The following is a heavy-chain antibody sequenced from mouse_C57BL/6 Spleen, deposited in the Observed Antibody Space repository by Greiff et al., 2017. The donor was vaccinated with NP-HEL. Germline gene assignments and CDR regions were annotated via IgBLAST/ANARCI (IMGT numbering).Heavy chain of an antibody. D-gene: IGHD1-1*01. Sequence: EVQRVESGGDLVKPGGSLKLSCAASGFTFSSYGMSWVRQTPDKRLEWVATISSGGSYTYYPDSVKGRFTISRDNAKNTLYLQMSSLKSEDTAMYYCARGYYGSSYDGYFDYWGQGTTLTVSS. V-gene: IGHV5-6*01. CDR2: ISSGGSYT. CDR3: ARGYYGSSYDGYFDY. CDR1: GFTFSSYG. J-gene: IGHJ2*01.